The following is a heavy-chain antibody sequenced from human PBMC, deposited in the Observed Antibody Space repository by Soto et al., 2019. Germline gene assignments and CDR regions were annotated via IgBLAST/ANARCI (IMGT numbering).Heavy chain of an antibody. D-gene: IGHD6-6*01. CDR3: ARDREYSSSSGDYYYYYMDV. V-gene: IGHV1-69*08. Sequence: QVQLVQSGAEVKKPGSSVKVSCKASGGTFSSYTISWVRQAPGQGLEWMGRIIPILGIANYAQKFQGRVTITADKSTSTAYMELSSLRSEDTAVYYCARDREYSSSSGDYYYYYMDVWGKGTTVTVSS. J-gene: IGHJ6*03. CDR1: GGTFSSYT. CDR2: IIPILGIA.